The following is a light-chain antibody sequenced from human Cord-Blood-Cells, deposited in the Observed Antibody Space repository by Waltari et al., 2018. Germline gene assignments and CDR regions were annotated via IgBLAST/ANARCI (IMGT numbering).Light chain of an antibody. CDR2: WAS. Sequence: DIVMTQSPDSLAVSLGERATINCKSSQSVLYSSNNQNYLAWYQQKPGQPPKLLIYWASTRGSGVPDRFSGSGSGTDFTLTISSLQAEDVAVYYCQQYYSTPFTFGPGTKVDIK. CDR3: QQYYSTPFT. CDR1: QSVLYSSNNQNY. J-gene: IGKJ3*01. V-gene: IGKV4-1*01.